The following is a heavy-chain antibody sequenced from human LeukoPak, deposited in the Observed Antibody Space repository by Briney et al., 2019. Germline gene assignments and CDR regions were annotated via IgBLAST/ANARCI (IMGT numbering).Heavy chain of an antibody. Sequence: PGGSLRLSCAASGFTFSDYYMSWIRQAPGKGLEWVSYISSSGSTIYYADSVKGRFTISRDNAKNSLYLQMNSLRAEDTAFYYCAKVGVVGVATNWFDPWGQGTLVTVSS. CDR3: AKVGVVGVATNWFDP. CDR2: ISSSGSTI. D-gene: IGHD2-2*01. V-gene: IGHV3-11*01. J-gene: IGHJ5*02. CDR1: GFTFSDYY.